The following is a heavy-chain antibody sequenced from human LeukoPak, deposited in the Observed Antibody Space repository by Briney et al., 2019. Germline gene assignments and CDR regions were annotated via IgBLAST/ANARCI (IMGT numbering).Heavy chain of an antibody. V-gene: IGHV3-33*01. CDR1: GFTFSSNG. CDR3: ARDRSGYSDAFDI. J-gene: IGHJ3*02. CDR2: IWYDGSNK. D-gene: IGHD6-13*01. Sequence: GGSLRLSCAASGFTFSSNGMHWVRQAPGKGLEWVAVIWYDGSNKYYADSVKGRFTISRDNSKNTLYLQMNSLRAEDTAVYYCARDRSGYSDAFDIWGQGTMVTVSS.